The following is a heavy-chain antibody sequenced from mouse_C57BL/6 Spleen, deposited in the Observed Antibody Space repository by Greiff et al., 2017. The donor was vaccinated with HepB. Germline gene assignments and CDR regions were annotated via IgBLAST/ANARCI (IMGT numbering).Heavy chain of an antibody. CDR2: IDPSDSYT. CDR1: GYTFTSYW. CDR3: ARSYSFFDY. V-gene: IGHV1-59*01. J-gene: IGHJ2*01. Sequence: QVQLQQPGAELVRPGTSVKLSCKASGYTFTSYWMHWVKQRPGQGLEWIGVIDPSDSYTNYNQKFKGKATLTVDTSSSTAYMQLSSLTSEDSAVYYCARSYSFFDYGGQGTTLTVSS. D-gene: IGHD2-10*01.